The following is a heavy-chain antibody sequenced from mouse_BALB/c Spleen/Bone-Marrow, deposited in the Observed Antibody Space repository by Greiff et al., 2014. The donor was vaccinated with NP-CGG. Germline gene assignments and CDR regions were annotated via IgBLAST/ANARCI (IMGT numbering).Heavy chain of an antibody. CDR2: IYPGSGST. CDR1: GYTFTSYW. Sequence: LQHPGSELVRPGASVKLSCKASGYTFTSYWMHWVKQRHGQGLEWIGNIYPGSGSTNYDEKFKSKGTLTVDTSSSTAYMHLSSLTSEDSAVYYCTSWDYWGQGTTLTVSS. J-gene: IGHJ2*01. V-gene: IGHV1S22*01. CDR3: TSWDY.